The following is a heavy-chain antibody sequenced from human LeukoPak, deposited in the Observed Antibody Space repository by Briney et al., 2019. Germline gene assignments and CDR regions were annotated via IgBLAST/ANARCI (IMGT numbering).Heavy chain of an antibody. CDR1: GGSISSYY. CDR2: IYYSGST. Sequence: SETLSLTCTVSGGSISSYYWSWIRQPPGKGLEWIGYIYYSGSTNYNPSLKSRVTISVDTSKNQFSLKLSSVTAADTAVYYCARAPRYCSSTSCQNYYYGMDVWGQGTTVTVSS. J-gene: IGHJ6*02. D-gene: IGHD2-2*01. CDR3: ARAPRYCSSTSCQNYYYGMDV. V-gene: IGHV4-59*01.